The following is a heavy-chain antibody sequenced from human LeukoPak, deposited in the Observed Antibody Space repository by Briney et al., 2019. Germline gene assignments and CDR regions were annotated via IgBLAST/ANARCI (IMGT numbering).Heavy chain of an antibody. D-gene: IGHD6-13*01. CDR3: ARGLSSSWYWFDP. CDR1: GYSISSGYY. Sequence: SETLSLTCTVSGYSISSGYYWGWIRQPPGKGLEWIGSIYHSGSTYYNPSLKSRVTISVDTSKNQFSLKLSSVTAADTAVYYCARGLSSSWYWFDPWGQGTLVTVSS. V-gene: IGHV4-38-2*02. J-gene: IGHJ5*02. CDR2: IYHSGST.